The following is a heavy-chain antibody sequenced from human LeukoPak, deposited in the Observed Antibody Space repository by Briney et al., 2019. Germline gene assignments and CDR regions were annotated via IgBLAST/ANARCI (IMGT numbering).Heavy chain of an antibody. V-gene: IGHV3-53*01. J-gene: IGHJ4*02. CDR3: AKDNIVATYFDY. CDR1: GFTVSSNY. D-gene: IGHD5-12*01. CDR2: IYSGGST. Sequence: AGGSLRLSCAASGFTVSSNYMSWVRQAPGKGLEWVSVIYSGGSTYYADSVKGRFTISRDNSKNTLYLQMNSLRAEDTAVYYCAKDNIVATYFDYWGQGTLVTVSS.